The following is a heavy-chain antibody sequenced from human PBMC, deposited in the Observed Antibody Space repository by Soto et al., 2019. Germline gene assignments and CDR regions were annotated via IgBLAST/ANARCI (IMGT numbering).Heavy chain of an antibody. CDR1: GGSFSTSRYY. CDR3: ARLGNTIFGVVISPPDY. J-gene: IGHJ4*02. Sequence: SETLSLTCTVLGGSFSTSRYYGGWIRQPSGKGLEWIGSIYYSGSTYYNPSLKSRATISVDTSKNQFSLKLSSVTAADTAVYYCARLGNTIFGVVISPPDYWGQGTLVTVSS. V-gene: IGHV4-39*01. D-gene: IGHD3-3*01. CDR2: IYYSGST.